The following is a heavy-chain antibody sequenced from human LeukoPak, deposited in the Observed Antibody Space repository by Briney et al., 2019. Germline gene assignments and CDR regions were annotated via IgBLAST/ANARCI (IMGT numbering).Heavy chain of an antibody. CDR3: ARDSIAAAEDY. CDR2: IYHSGST. D-gene: IGHD6-13*01. CDR1: GYSISSGYY. V-gene: IGHV4-38-2*02. Sequence: SETLSLTCTVSGYSISSGYYWGWIRPPPGKGLEWIGSIYHSGSTYYNPSLKSRVTISVDTSKNQFSLKLSSVTAADTAVYYCARDSIAAAEDYWGQGTLVTVSS. J-gene: IGHJ4*02.